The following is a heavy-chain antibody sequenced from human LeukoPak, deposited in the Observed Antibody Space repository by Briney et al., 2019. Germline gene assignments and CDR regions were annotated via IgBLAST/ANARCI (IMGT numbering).Heavy chain of an antibody. CDR1: GYTFTTYA. CDR3: ARDPIGSRWPYYFDY. D-gene: IGHD6-13*01. V-gene: IGHV1-3*01. CDR2: INAGNGNT. J-gene: IGHJ4*02. Sequence: ASVKVSCTASGYTFTTYAMHWVRQAPGQRLEWMGWINAGNGNTKYSQKFQARVTITRDTSASTAYMELSSLRSEDTAVYYCARDPIGSRWPYYFDYWGQGTLVTVSS.